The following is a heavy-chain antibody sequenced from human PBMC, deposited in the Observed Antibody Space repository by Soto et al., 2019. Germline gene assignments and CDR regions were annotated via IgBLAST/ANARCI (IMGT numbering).Heavy chain of an antibody. CDR3: ARWVGGSMYDNSGKYDS. D-gene: IGHD3-22*01. CDR2: VAYDGSKT. V-gene: IGHV3-30*03. CDR1: GFTFSSNG. J-gene: IGHJ5*01. Sequence: QVQLVESEGGVVQPGRSLRLTCAASGFTFSSNGMHWVRQAPGKGLEWVALVAYDGSKTYYGDSVRGRFTISRDNSENTLYLQMNSLRAEDTAVYYCARWVGGSMYDNSGKYDSWGQGTLVTVSS.